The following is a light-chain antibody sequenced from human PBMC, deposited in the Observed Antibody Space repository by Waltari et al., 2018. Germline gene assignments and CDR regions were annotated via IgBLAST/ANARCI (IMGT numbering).Light chain of an antibody. Sequence: SYVLTQPPSVSVAPGETPTITCGGNNIDTKSFHGYRQRPGQAPVLVISYDSDRPSGIPERFSGSNSGNTATLTISRVEAGDEADYYCQVWDANTDPGVFGTGTEVTVL. J-gene: IGLJ1*01. CDR2: YDS. V-gene: IGLV3-21*01. CDR3: QVWDANTDPGV. CDR1: NIDTKS.